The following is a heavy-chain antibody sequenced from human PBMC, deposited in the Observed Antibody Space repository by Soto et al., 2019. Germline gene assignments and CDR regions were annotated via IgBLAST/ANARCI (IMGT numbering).Heavy chain of an antibody. V-gene: IGHV3-7*03. CDR1: GFTFSSYW. Sequence: LRLSCAASGFTFSSYWMSWVRQAPGKGLEWVANIKQDGSEKYYVDSVKGRFTISRDNAKNSLYLQMNSLRAEDTAVYYCARVPVRGVITYYYYYGMDVWGQGTTVTVSS. CDR2: IKQDGSEK. J-gene: IGHJ6*02. CDR3: ARVPVRGVITYYYYYGMDV. D-gene: IGHD3-10*01.